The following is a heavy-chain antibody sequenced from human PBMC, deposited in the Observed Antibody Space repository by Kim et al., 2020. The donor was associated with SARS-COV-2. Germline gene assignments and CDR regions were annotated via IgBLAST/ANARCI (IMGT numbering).Heavy chain of an antibody. D-gene: IGHD3-22*01. CDR3: AKDPLYDSTYFDY. J-gene: IGHJ4*02. V-gene: IGHV3-23*01. CDR1: GFTFSNYA. CDR2: ISGSGYTT. Sequence: GGSLRPSCAASGFTFSNYAMSWVRQAPGKGLEWVSAISGSGYTTYYADSVKGRFTISRDNSKTTIYLQMNSLRADDTAVYYCAKDPLYDSTYFDYWGQGTLVTVSS.